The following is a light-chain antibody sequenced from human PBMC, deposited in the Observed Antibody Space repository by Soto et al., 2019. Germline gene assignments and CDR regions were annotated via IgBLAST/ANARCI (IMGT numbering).Light chain of an antibody. Sequence: ALTQPASVSGSPGQSITISCTGTSSDVGGYNYVSWYQQHPGKAPKLMLYDVSNQPSGVSNRFSGSKSGNTASLTISGLQVEGGADYYCSSYTSSSTLVFGTGTKFTVL. CDR3: SSYTSSSTLV. CDR2: DVS. CDR1: SSDVGGYNY. V-gene: IGLV2-14*01. J-gene: IGLJ1*01.